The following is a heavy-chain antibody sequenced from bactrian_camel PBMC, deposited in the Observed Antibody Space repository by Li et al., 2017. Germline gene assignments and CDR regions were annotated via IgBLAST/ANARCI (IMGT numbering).Heavy chain of an antibody. D-gene: IGHD5*01. CDR3: AAQAYGGCWGTTYNY. Sequence: DVQLVESGGGSVQAGGSLRLSCSVSGFPYSRYCMVWFRQTPGKEREGVAAIRTSGGIATYYSDAVRGRFTISRDNAKSTISLQMTSLQPEDTAMYYCAAQAYGGCWGTTYNYWGQGTQVTVS. CDR1: GFPYSRYC. J-gene: IGHJ4*01. V-gene: IGHV3S31*01. CDR2: IRTSGGIAT.